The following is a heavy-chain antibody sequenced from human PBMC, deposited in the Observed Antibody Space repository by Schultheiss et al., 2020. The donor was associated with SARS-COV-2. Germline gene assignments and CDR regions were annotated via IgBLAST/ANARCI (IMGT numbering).Heavy chain of an antibody. Sequence: SETLSLTCTVSGGSISSYYWSWIRQPPGKGLEWIGYIYYSGSTNYNPSLKSRVTISVDTSKNQFSLKLSSVTAADTAVYYCARPMTEGAFDIWGQGTMVIVS. D-gene: IGHD2-21*02. V-gene: IGHV4-59*08. J-gene: IGHJ3*02. CDR2: IYYSGST. CDR1: GGSISSYY. CDR3: ARPMTEGAFDI.